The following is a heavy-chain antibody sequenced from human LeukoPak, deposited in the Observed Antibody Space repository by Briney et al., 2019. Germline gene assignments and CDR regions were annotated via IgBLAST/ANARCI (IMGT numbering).Heavy chain of an antibody. CDR1: GGSISSYY. Sequence: SETLSLTCTVSGGSISSYYWSWIRQPPGKGLEWIGYIYYSGSTNYNPSLKSRVTISVDTSKNQFSQKLSSVTAADTAVYYCARSGVQLWLPIDYWGQGTLVTVSS. CDR3: ARSGVQLWLPIDY. J-gene: IGHJ4*02. CDR2: IYYSGST. V-gene: IGHV4-59*01. D-gene: IGHD5-18*01.